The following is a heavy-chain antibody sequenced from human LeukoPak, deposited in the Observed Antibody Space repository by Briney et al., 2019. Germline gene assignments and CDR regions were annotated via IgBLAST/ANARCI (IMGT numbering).Heavy chain of an antibody. CDR1: GGSISSGGYS. D-gene: IGHD5-24*01. V-gene: IGHV4-30-4*07. CDR2: IYYSGST. J-gene: IGHJ3*02. Sequence: SETLSLTCAVSGGSISSGGYSWSWIRQPPGKGLEWIGYIYYSGSTYYNPSLKSRVTISVDTSKNQFSLKLSSVTAADTAVYYCARGGRDGYNYYAFDIWGQGTMVTVSS. CDR3: ARGGRDGYNYYAFDI.